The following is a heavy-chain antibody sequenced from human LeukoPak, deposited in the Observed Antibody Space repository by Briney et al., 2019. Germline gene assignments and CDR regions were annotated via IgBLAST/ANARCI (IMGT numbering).Heavy chain of an antibody. CDR3: ARDYSSSNPLPYN. J-gene: IGHJ4*02. Sequence: GGSLRLSCAASGFTFSSYSMNWVRQAPGKGLEWVSSISSSSTYIYYADSVKGRFTISRDNAKNSLYLQMNSLRAEDTAVYYCARDYSSSNPLPYNWGQGTLVTVSS. V-gene: IGHV3-21*01. D-gene: IGHD6-6*01. CDR2: ISSSSTYI. CDR1: GFTFSSYS.